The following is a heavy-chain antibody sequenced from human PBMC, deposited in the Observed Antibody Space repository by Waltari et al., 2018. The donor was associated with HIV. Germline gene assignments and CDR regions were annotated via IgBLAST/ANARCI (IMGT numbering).Heavy chain of an antibody. CDR2: IYTSGST. Sequence: QVQLQESGPGLVKPSQTLSLTCTVSGGSISSGSYYWSWIRQPAGKGPEWIGRIYTSGSTNYNTSLKSRVTISVDTSKNQFSLKLSSVTAADTAVYYCARDYVWFGELFGFDPWGQGTLVTVSS. CDR1: GGSISSGSYY. CDR3: ARDYVWFGELFGFDP. V-gene: IGHV4-61*02. J-gene: IGHJ5*02. D-gene: IGHD3-10*01.